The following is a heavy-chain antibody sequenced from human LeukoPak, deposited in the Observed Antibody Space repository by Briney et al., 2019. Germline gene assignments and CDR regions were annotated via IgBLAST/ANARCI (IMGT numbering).Heavy chain of an antibody. CDR2: IYIGDSDT. Sequence: GESLKISCEGSGYRFSDYWIGWVRQMPDKGLEWMGIIYIGDSDTRYSPSFQGQVTISADTSISTAYLQWSSLRASDTAMYYCARLVPSYDSNGYFDYWGQGTLVTVSS. CDR1: GYRFSDYW. D-gene: IGHD3-22*01. CDR3: ARLVPSYDSNGYFDY. J-gene: IGHJ4*02. V-gene: IGHV5-51*01.